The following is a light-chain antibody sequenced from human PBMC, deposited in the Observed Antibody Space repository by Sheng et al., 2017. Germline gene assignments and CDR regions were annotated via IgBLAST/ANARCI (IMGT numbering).Light chain of an antibody. CDR2: GAS. Sequence: EIVLTQSPGTLSLSPGERATLSCRASQSVSSSYLAWYQQKPGQAPRLLIYGASSRATGIPDRFSGSGSGTDFTLTISSLEPEDFAVYYCQQRSDSFTFGGGTKVDVK. J-gene: IGKJ4*01. V-gene: IGKV3D-20*02. CDR1: QSVSSSY. CDR3: QQRSDSFT.